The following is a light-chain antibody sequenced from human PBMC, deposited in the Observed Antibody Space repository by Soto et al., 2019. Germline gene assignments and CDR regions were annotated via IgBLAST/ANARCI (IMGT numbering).Light chain of an antibody. CDR1: QSISTY. Sequence: DIQTTQSPSSLSASVGDRVTITCLSSQSISTYLNWFQQKPGKAPRLLIYDASSLQSAVPSRFSGSGSGTDFTLTISSLQPEDFATYYCQETYSTPTWTFGQGTKVDIK. V-gene: IGKV1-39*01. CDR3: QETYSTPTWT. J-gene: IGKJ1*01. CDR2: DAS.